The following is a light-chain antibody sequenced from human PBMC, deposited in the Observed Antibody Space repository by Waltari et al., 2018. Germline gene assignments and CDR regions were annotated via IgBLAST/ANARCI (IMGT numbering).Light chain of an antibody. V-gene: IGKV2-30*01. CDR3: MQGSHWPLT. CDR2: KAF. J-gene: IGKJ3*01. CDR1: QNLRYSDGNTY. Sequence: QNLRYSDGNTYLQWFERSPGQSPRRLIYKAFNLDSWVPDRFSGSGSGTDFTLRISSVEAEDVGVYYCMQGSHWPLTFGPGTKVDFK.